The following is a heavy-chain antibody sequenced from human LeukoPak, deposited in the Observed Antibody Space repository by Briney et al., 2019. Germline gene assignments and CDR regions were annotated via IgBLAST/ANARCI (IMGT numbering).Heavy chain of an antibody. J-gene: IGHJ4*02. Sequence: GGSLRLSCAASGFTFSSYAMHWVRQAPGKGLEWVAVISYDGSNKYYADSVKGRFTISRDNSKNTLYLQMNSLRAEDTAVYYCARDLFRRDGYNWDYWGQGTLVTVSS. V-gene: IGHV3-30-3*01. CDR3: ARDLFRRDGYNWDY. D-gene: IGHD5-12*01. CDR1: GFTFSSYA. CDR2: ISYDGSNK.